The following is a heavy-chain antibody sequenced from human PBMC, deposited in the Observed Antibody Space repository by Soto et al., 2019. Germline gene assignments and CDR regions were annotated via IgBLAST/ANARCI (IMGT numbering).Heavy chain of an antibody. Sequence: GGSLRLSCAASGFTSSSYAMSWVRQAPGKGLEWVSTISGSGGGTYYADSVKGRFTISRGNSKNTFYLQMNNLRAEDTAVYYCAKDRTITMIVVPHAFDIWGQGTMVTVSS. CDR3: AKDRTITMIVVPHAFDI. CDR2: ISGSGGGT. J-gene: IGHJ3*02. D-gene: IGHD3-22*01. V-gene: IGHV3-23*01. CDR1: GFTSSSYA.